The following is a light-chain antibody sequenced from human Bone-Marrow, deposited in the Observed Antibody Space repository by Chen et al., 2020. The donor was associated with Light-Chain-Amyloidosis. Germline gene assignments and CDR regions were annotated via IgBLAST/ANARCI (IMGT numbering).Light chain of an antibody. CDR1: SSDVGGDNH. CDR3: SSYTITNTLV. V-gene: IGLV2-14*01. CDR2: EVT. Sequence: QSALTQPASVSGSPGQSITISCTGTSSDVGGDNHVSWYQQHPDQAPKLLIYEVTNRPSWDPDRFSGSKSDNTASLTISGLQTEDEADYFCSSYTITNTLVFGSGTRVTVL. J-gene: IGLJ1*01.